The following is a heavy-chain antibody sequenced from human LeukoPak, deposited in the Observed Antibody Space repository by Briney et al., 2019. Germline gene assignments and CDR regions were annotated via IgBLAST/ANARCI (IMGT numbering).Heavy chain of an antibody. CDR2: ISAYNGDT. J-gene: IGHJ4*02. D-gene: IGHD1-26*01. CDR1: GYTFTSYG. V-gene: IGHV1-18*01. CDR3: ARDMVGATRYHDY. Sequence: ASVRVSCKASGYTFTSYGISWVRQAPGQGLEWMGWISAYNGDTNYAQKVQGRLTLTTDTSTSTAYMELRSLRSDDSAVYYCARDMVGATRYHDYWGQGNLVTVSS.